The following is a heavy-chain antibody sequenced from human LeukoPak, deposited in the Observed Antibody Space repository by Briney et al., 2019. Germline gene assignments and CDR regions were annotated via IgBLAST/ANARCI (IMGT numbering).Heavy chain of an antibody. V-gene: IGHV3-23*01. CDR1: GFTFSSYA. Sequence: GGSLRLSCAASGFTFSSYAMSWVRQAPGKGLEWVSHISGSAGSTYYADSVKGRFTISRDNSKNMLYLQMKGLRAEDTAVYYWANQGRFLDWLLFPFDYWGQGTLVTVSS. CDR2: ISGSAGST. CDR3: ANQGRFLDWLLFPFDY. D-gene: IGHD3-3*01. J-gene: IGHJ4*02.